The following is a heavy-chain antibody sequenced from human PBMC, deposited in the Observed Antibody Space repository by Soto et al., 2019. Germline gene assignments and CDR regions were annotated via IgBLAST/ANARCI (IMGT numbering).Heavy chain of an antibody. CDR2: IWYDGSNE. V-gene: IGHV3-33*01. CDR3: ARAAYGSGSYLQYYYYGMDV. D-gene: IGHD3-10*01. J-gene: IGHJ6*02. Sequence: QPGGSLRLSCAASGFTFSSYGMHWVRQAPGKGLEWVAVIWYDGSNEYYADSVKGRFTISRDNSKNTLYLQMNSLRAEDTAVYYCARAAYGSGSYLQYYYYGMDVWGQGTTVTVSS. CDR1: GFTFSSYG.